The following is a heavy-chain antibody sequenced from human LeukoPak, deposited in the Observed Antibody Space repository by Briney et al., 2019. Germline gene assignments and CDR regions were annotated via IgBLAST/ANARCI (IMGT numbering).Heavy chain of an antibody. Sequence: GGSLRLSCAASGFTFSSYGMHWVRQAPGKGLEWVAVIWYDGSNKYYADSVKGRFTISRDNSKNTLYLQMNSLRAEDTAVYYCARDRPEYYYDSSGYYSDLDYWGQGTLVTVSS. CDR3: ARDRPEYYYDSSGYYSDLDY. D-gene: IGHD3-22*01. CDR2: IWYDGSNK. CDR1: GFTFSSYG. V-gene: IGHV3-33*01. J-gene: IGHJ4*02.